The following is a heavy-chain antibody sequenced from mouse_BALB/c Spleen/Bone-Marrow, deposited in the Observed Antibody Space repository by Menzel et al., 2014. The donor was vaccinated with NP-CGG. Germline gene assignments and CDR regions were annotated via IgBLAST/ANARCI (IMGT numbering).Heavy chain of an antibody. CDR1: GYAFSVYW. CDR3: ARGGISVDY. Sequence: QVQLKQSGAELVRPGSSVKISCKASGYAFSVYWMNWVKQRPGQGLEWIGQIYPGDGDTNYNGKFKGRATLTADKSSNTAYMQLSSLTSEDSAVYFCARGGISVDYWGQGTTLIVSS. J-gene: IGHJ2*01. V-gene: IGHV1-80*01. CDR2: IYPGDGDT.